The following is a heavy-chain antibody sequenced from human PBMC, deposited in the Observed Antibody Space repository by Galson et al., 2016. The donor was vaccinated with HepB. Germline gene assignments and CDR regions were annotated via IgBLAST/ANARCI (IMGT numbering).Heavy chain of an antibody. J-gene: IGHJ4*02. CDR2: IAGSGRHI. CDR1: TFTFSDYY. Sequence: SLRLSCAASTFTFSDYYMSWIRQAPGRGLEWISYIAGSGRHIYYADSVKGRFPISRANATNTLYLQLNSRRPEDTAVFYCAGGGGFSVGAYFDSWGQGTLVTVSS. D-gene: IGHD3-16*01. V-gene: IGHV3-11*01. CDR3: AGGGGFSVGAYFDS.